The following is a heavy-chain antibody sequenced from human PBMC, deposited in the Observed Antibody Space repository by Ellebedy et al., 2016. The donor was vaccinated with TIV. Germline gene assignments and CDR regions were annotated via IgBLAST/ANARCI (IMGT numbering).Heavy chain of an antibody. CDR2: IRAGNGDT. V-gene: IGHV1-3*01. CDR1: GYTFTNYL. D-gene: IGHD1-14*01. CDR3: ARGTNPYYYGMDV. Sequence: ASVKVSCKASGYTFTNYLIHWVRQAPGQSLEWMGWIRAGNGDTKYSQNFQDRVTITRDTSASTAYMELRSLRSDDTAVYYCARGTNPYYYGMDVWGQGTTVTVSS. J-gene: IGHJ6*02.